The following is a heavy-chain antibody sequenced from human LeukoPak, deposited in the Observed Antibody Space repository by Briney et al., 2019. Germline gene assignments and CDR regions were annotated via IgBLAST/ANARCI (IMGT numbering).Heavy chain of an antibody. D-gene: IGHD3-22*01. CDR2: LRYDGSDK. CDR3: AKGSLIIVVEDAFDI. Sequence: GGPLRLSCAASGFTFSSYAMHWVRQAPGKGLEWVASLRYDGSDKDYGDSVKGRFTISRDNSKNTVYLQMNSLRPEDTAVYFCAKGSLIIVVEDAFDIWGQGTMVIVSS. CDR1: GFTFSSYA. J-gene: IGHJ3*02. V-gene: IGHV3-30*02.